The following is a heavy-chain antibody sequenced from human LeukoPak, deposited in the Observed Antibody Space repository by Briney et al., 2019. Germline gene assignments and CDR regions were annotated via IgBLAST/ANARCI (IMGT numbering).Heavy chain of an antibody. CDR3: ARWARGVTIDY. V-gene: IGHV4-30-4*01. CDR1: GGSISSGDYY. Sequence: SETLSLTCTVPGGSISSGDYYWSWIRQPPGKGLEWIGYIYYSGSTYYNPSLKSRVTISVDTSKNQFSLKLSSVTAADTAVYYCARWARGVTIDYWGQGTLVTVSS. D-gene: IGHD4-17*01. J-gene: IGHJ4*02. CDR2: IYYSGST.